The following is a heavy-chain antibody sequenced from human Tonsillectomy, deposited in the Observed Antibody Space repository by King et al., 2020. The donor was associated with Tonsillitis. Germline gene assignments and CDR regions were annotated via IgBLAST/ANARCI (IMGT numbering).Heavy chain of an antibody. J-gene: IGHJ4*02. CDR2: IYHSGAT. V-gene: IGHV4-59*01. Sequence: QLQLQESGPGLVKPSETLSLICIVSGGSMSSYYWTWIRQPPGKALEWIGYIYHSGATNYNPSLNSRTTISVDKSKNQVSLKMSSVTAADTAVYYCARSEFLRSGFDSWGQGILVTVSS. D-gene: IGHD3-10*01. CDR1: GGSMSSYY. CDR3: ARSEFLRSGFDS.